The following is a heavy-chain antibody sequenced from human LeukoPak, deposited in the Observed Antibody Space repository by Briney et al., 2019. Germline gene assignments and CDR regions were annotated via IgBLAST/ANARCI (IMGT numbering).Heavy chain of an antibody. CDR3: ARRRGYSNYEGYFDY. J-gene: IGHJ4*02. CDR2: IYPGDSDT. V-gene: IGHV5-51*01. D-gene: IGHD4-11*01. CDR1: GYSFTNYW. Sequence: GESLKISCKGSGYSFTNYWIGWVRQMTGKGLGWMGIIYPGDSDTRYSPSFQGQVTISADKTISTAYLQWSSLKASDTAIYYCARRRGYSNYEGYFDYWGQGTLVTVSS.